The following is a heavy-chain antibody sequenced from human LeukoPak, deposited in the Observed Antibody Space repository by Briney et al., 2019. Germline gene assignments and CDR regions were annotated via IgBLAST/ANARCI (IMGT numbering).Heavy chain of an antibody. J-gene: IGHJ4*02. Sequence: GGSLRLSCAASGFTFSSYGMPWVRQAPGKGLEWVAVISYDGSNKYYADSVKGQFTISRDNSKNTLYLQMNSLRAEDTAVYYCGRYDYWGQGTLVTVSS. V-gene: IGHV3-30*03. CDR3: GRYDY. CDR2: ISYDGSNK. CDR1: GFTFSSYG.